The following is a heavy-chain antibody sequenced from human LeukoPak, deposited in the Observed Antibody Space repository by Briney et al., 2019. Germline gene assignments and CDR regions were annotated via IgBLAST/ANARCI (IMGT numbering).Heavy chain of an antibody. Sequence: SQTLSLTCTVSGGSISSGSYYWSWIRQPAGKGLEWIGRIYTSGSTNYNPSLKSRVTISVDTSKNQFSLKLSSVTAADPPVYYCARDKRSGYSYGPADIWGQGTMVTVSS. D-gene: IGHD5-18*01. CDR3: ARDKRSGYSYGPADI. J-gene: IGHJ3*02. CDR1: GGSISSGSYY. V-gene: IGHV4-61*02. CDR2: IYTSGST.